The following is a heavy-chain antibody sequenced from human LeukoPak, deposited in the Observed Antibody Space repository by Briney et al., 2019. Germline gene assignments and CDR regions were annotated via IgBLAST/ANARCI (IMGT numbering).Heavy chain of an antibody. J-gene: IGHJ5*02. CDR2: IYYSGST. D-gene: IGHD6-19*01. CDR3: ARRVAVAARGCWFDP. V-gene: IGHV4-39*01. CDR1: GGSISSSSYY. Sequence: PSETLSLTCTVSGGSISSSSYYWAWVRQRPGKGLEWIGSIYYSGSTYYSPSLKSRVTISVDTSKNQFSLKLSSVTAADTAMYYCARRVAVAARGCWFDPWGQGTLVTVSS.